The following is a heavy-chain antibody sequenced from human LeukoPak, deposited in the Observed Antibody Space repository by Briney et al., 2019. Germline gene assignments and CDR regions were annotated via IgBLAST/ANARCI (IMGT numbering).Heavy chain of an antibody. Sequence: GRFTISRDNAKNSLYLQMNSLRAEDTAVYYCAKDRVPYYYDSSGYYAWGQGTLVTVSS. V-gene: IGHV3-11*04. J-gene: IGHJ5*02. D-gene: IGHD3-22*01. CDR3: AKDRVPYYYDSSGYYA.